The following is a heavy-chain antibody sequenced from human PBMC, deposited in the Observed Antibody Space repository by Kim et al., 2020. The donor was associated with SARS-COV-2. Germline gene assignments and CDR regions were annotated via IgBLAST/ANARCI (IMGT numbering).Heavy chain of an antibody. CDR3: ARVGYCSGGSCYS. J-gene: IGHJ4*02. Sequence: YAQKFQGRVTSTADESTSTAYMELSSLRSEDTAVYYCARVGYCSGGSCYSWGQGTLVTVSS. D-gene: IGHD2-15*01. V-gene: IGHV1-69*01.